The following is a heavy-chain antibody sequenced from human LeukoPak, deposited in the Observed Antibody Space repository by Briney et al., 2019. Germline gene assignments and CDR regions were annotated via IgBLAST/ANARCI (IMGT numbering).Heavy chain of an antibody. Sequence: PSETLSLTCTVSGVSISSFYWTWIRQPPEKGLEWIGSIFYSGSTKYYPSLKSRVTISIDTSKRQFSLNLSSVTAADTAVYYCARQYGSGYSSFDYWGQGTLVTVSS. D-gene: IGHD3-22*01. V-gene: IGHV4-59*08. CDR3: ARQYGSGYSSFDY. CDR2: IFYSGST. J-gene: IGHJ4*02. CDR1: GVSISSFY.